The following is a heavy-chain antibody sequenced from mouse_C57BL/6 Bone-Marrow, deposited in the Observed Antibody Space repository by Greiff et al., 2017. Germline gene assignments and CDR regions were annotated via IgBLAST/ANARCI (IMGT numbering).Heavy chain of an antibody. CDR1: GFTFSSYG. V-gene: IGHV5-6*02. J-gene: IGHJ2*01. D-gene: IGHD3-2*02. CDR2: ISSGGSYT. CDR3: ARLDSSGYFDY. Sequence: EVMLVESGGDLVKPGGSLKLSCAASGFTFSSYGMSWVRQTPDKRLEWVGTISSGGSYTYYPDSVKGLFTIARDNAKNTLYLQMSSLKSEDTAMYYCARLDSSGYFDYWGQGTTLTVSS.